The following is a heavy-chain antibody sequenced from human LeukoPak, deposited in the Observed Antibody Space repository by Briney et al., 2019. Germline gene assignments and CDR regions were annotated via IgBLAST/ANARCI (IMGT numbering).Heavy chain of an antibody. CDR3: AKPYANSGYDWRFFDY. V-gene: IGHV3-30*18. CDR1: GFTFSTCG. Sequence: PGGSLRLSCAASGFTFSTCGMHWARQAPDKGLEWVTFISYDGSNKYYADSVKGRFTISRDSSKNTLYLQMNSLRAEDAAVYYCAKPYANSGYDWRFFDYWGQGTLVTVSS. D-gene: IGHD5-12*01. CDR2: ISYDGSNK. J-gene: IGHJ4*02.